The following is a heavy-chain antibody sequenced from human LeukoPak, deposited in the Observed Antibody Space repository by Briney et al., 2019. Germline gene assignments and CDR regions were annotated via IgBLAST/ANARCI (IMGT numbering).Heavy chain of an antibody. Sequence: RTGGSLRLSCAASGFIFDDYGMSWVRQAPGKGLEWVSGINWNGSITGYADSVKGRFTISRDNAKNSLYLQMNSLRAEDTALYYCARVYLSQQLVPGLDYWGQGTLVTVSS. V-gene: IGHV3-20*04. D-gene: IGHD6-13*01. CDR1: GFIFDDYG. CDR2: INWNGSIT. J-gene: IGHJ4*02. CDR3: ARVYLSQQLVPGLDY.